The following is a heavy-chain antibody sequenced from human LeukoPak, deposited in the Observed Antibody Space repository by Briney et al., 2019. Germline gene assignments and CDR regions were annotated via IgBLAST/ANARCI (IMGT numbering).Heavy chain of an antibody. D-gene: IGHD6-19*01. Sequence: PGGSLRLSCAASGFTFSSYAMSWVRQAPGKGLEWVSAISGSGGSTYYADSVKGRFTISRDNSKNTLYLQMNSLRAEDTAVYYCARGYNSGWLYYFDYWGQGTLVTVSS. V-gene: IGHV3-23*01. J-gene: IGHJ4*02. CDR1: GFTFSSYA. CDR2: ISGSGGST. CDR3: ARGYNSGWLYYFDY.